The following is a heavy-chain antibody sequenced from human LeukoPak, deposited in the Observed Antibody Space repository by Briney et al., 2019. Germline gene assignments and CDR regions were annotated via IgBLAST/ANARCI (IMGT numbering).Heavy chain of an antibody. CDR3: AKDLLAARPSVQYFDY. J-gene: IGHJ4*02. CDR1: GFTFSSYG. D-gene: IGHD6-6*01. V-gene: IGHV3-30*02. CDR2: IRYDGSNK. Sequence: GGSLRLSCAASGFTFSSYGMHWVRQAPGKGLEWVAFIRYDGSNKYYADCVKGRFTISRDNSKNTLYLQMNSLRAEDTAVYYCAKDLLAARPSVQYFDYWGQGTLVTVSS.